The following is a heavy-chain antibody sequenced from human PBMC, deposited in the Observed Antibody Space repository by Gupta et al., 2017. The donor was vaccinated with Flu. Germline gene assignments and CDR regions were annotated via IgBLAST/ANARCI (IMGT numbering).Heavy chain of an antibody. Sequence: EVQLVESGGGLVKPGGSLRLSCAASGFTFSSYSMNWVRQAPGKGLEWVSSISSSSSYIYYADSVKGRFTISRDNAKNSLYLQMNSLRAEDTAVYYCARGAAAGLPYYFDYWGQGTLVTVSS. V-gene: IGHV3-21*01. CDR3: ARGAAAGLPYYFDY. D-gene: IGHD6-13*01. CDR2: ISSSSSYI. CDR1: GFTFSSYS. J-gene: IGHJ4*02.